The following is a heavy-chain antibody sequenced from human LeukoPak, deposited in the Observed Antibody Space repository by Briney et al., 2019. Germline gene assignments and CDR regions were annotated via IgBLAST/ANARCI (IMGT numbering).Heavy chain of an antibody. CDR1: VYTFTTYG. CDR2: ISAYSGHT. Sequence: ASVTVSCKASVYTFTTYGINWVRQAPGQGREGMGWISAYSGHTNYARKFQGRVTMTTDPSTTTAYMELRSLTSDDTAVFYCARDYDDNSRCFGYWGQGTLVTVSS. J-gene: IGHJ4*02. V-gene: IGHV1-18*01. D-gene: IGHD4-23*01. CDR3: ARDYDDNSRCFGY.